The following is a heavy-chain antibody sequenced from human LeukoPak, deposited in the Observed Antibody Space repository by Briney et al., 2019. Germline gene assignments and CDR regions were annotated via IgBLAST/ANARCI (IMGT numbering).Heavy chain of an antibody. CDR1: GFTLSYNW. Sequence: GGSLRLSCVASGFTLSYNWMSWVRQAPGKGLEWVANIKEDGSEKYYVDSVKGRFTISRDNAKNSLFLQMNSLRAEDTAVYYCSRPTYGGNSGVLDFWGQGTLVTVSS. J-gene: IGHJ4*02. CDR2: IKEDGSEK. CDR3: SRPTYGGNSGVLDF. V-gene: IGHV3-7*01. D-gene: IGHD4-23*01.